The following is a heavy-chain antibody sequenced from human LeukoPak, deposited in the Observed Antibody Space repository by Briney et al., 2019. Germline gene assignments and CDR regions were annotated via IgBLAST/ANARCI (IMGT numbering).Heavy chain of an antibody. CDR2: IKSKGDGETT. V-gene: IGHV3-15*01. D-gene: IGHD3-10*01. CDR1: RFTFTNAW. J-gene: IGHJ4*02. CDR3: TTDVVGDGLYDY. Sequence: GGSLRLSCAASRFTFTNAWMNWVRQAPGKGLEWVGRIKSKGDGETTDYAAPVKGRFTISRDDSKNTLYLQMNSLKTEDTAVYYCTTDVVGDGLYDYWGQGTLVTVSS.